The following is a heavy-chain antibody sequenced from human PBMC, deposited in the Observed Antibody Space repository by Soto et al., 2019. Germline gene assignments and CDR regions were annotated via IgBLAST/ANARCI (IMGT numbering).Heavy chain of an antibody. J-gene: IGHJ3*01. CDR1: GYTFTSSG. CDR3: ARAFFYQGSDSRGYSFDAFDF. D-gene: IGHD3-22*01. V-gene: IGHV1-18*01. CDR2: ISAHTGSS. Sequence: QVQLVQSGAEVKKPGASVKVSCKASGYTFTSSGMSWVRQAPGQGLEWMGWISAHTGSSEYAQRFQGRVTMTTDRSTRTAYMELRSLRSDDTAVSYCARAFFYQGSDSRGYSFDAFDFWGPGTLVTVSS.